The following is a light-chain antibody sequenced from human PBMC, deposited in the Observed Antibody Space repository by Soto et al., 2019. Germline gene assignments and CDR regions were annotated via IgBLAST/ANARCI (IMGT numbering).Light chain of an antibody. CDR1: QSVSSY. V-gene: IGKV3-11*01. CDR3: QERSNWPPLT. Sequence: EIVLTQSPATLSLSPGERATLSCRASQSVSSYLAWYQQKHGQAPRLLIYDASNRATGIPARFSGSGSGTDFTLTISSLEPEDFADYYCQERSNWPPLTFGGGTKVEIK. CDR2: DAS. J-gene: IGKJ4*01.